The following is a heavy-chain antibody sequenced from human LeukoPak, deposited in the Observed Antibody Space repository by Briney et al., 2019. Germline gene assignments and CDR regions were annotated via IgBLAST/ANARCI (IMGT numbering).Heavy chain of an antibody. CDR3: VRHGDDFNFDY. Sequence: PGGSLRLSCAASGFTFRSYWMHWVRQAPGKGLEWVSRVIRDGSFTNYADSVKGRFTISRDNAKNTLYLQMSSLRAEDTAVYFCVRHGDDFNFDYWGQGSLVTVSS. CDR2: VIRDGSFT. CDR1: GFTFRSYW. V-gene: IGHV3-74*01. J-gene: IGHJ4*02. D-gene: IGHD7-27*01.